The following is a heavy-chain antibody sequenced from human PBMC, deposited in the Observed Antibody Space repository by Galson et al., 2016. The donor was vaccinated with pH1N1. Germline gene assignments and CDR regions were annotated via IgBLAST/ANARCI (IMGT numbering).Heavy chain of an antibody. CDR2: INPNSDVT. Sequence: SVKVSCKASGYTFTDYYIHWVRQAPGKGLEWMGWINPNSDVTKYAQKFQDRVTMTRDTSINTAYMELSGLTSDDTAVYYCARDSKGGIPFHYWGQGTLVILSS. D-gene: IGHD1-26*01. J-gene: IGHJ4*02. CDR3: ARDSKGGIPFHY. CDR1: GYTFTDYY. V-gene: IGHV1-2*02.